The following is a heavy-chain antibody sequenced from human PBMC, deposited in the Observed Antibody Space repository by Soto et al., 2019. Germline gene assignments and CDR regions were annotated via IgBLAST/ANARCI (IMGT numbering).Heavy chain of an antibody. CDR1: GFTFSIYG. V-gene: IGHV3-33*01. Sequence: GGSLRLSCAASGFTFSIYGMHWFRQAPGKGLEWVAVIRYDGSNKYYADSVKGRFTISRDNSKNTLYLQMNSLRAEDTAVYYCARDLITMVRGVIGAFDIWGQGTMVTVSS. CDR2: IRYDGSNK. CDR3: ARDLITMVRGVIGAFDI. J-gene: IGHJ3*02. D-gene: IGHD3-10*01.